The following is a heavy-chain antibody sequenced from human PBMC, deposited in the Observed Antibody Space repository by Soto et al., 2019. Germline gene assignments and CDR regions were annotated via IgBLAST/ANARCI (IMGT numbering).Heavy chain of an antibody. V-gene: IGHV3-7*01. CDR3: AIVLAVAGAFDI. CDR2: IKQDGSEN. Sequence: EVQLVESGGGLVQPGGSLRLSCAASGFTFSSYWMSWVRQAPGKGLEWVANIKQDGSENYYVDSVKGRVTISRDNAKNSLYLQMNSLRAEDTAVYCCAIVLAVAGAFDIWGQGTMVTASS. J-gene: IGHJ3*02. CDR1: GFTFSSYW. D-gene: IGHD6-19*01.